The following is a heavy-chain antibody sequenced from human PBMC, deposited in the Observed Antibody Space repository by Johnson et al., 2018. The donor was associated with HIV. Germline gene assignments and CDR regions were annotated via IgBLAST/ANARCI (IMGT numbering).Heavy chain of an antibody. Sequence: VQLVESGGGLVQPGGSLRLSCAASGFTFDDYAMHWVRQAPGKGLEWVSGISWNSGSIGYVDSVKGRFTISRDNAKNSLYLQMNSLRAEDTALYYCAKDMSSSWYRGAFDIWGQGTMVTVSS. CDR3: AKDMSSSWYRGAFDI. CDR1: GFTFDDYA. D-gene: IGHD6-13*01. J-gene: IGHJ3*02. V-gene: IGHV3-9*01. CDR2: ISWNSGSI.